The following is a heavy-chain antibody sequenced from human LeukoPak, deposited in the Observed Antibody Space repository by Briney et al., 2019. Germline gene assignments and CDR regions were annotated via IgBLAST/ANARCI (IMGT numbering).Heavy chain of an antibody. Sequence: ASVKVSCKASGYTFTGYYMHWVRQAPGQGREWMGWINPNSGGTNYAQKFQGRVTMTRDTSISTAYMELSRLRSDDAAVYYCARAPDYGDYYYFDYWGQGTLVTVSS. CDR3: ARAPDYGDYYYFDY. CDR2: INPNSGGT. V-gene: IGHV1-2*02. J-gene: IGHJ4*02. D-gene: IGHD4-17*01. CDR1: GYTFTGYY.